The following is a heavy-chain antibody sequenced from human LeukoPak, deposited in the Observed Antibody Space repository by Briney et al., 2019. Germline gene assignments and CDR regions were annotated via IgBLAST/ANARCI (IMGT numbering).Heavy chain of an antibody. D-gene: IGHD3-22*01. V-gene: IGHV1-2*02. CDR2: INPNNGGT. J-gene: IGHJ4*02. CDR1: GYTFTDYF. Sequence: ASVRVSCKASGYTFTDYFIHWLPQAPGEGLEWMGWINPNNGGTDYARKFEGRVTMSRDTSISSAYMYVSSLRSDDTAIYYCAREDNSGYYSFDHWGQGAPVTVSS. CDR3: AREDNSGYYSFDH.